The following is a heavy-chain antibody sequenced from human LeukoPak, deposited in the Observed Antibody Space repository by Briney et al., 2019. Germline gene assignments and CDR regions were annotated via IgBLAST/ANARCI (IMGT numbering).Heavy chain of an antibody. V-gene: IGHV3-43*02. J-gene: IGHJ4*02. Sequence: GSLRLSCVSSGLPMADFAMHWVRHAPGKGLEWVSLSIGDDVSTFYTDSVRGRFSISRDNTKNSLYLEMNSLRTEDTAMYYCAKESGKFDYWGQGTLVAVSS. CDR2: SIGDDVST. CDR3: AKESGKFDY. CDR1: GLPMADFA.